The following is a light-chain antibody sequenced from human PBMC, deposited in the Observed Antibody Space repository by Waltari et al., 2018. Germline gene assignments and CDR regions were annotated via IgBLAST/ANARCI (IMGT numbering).Light chain of an antibody. J-gene: IGLJ3*02. V-gene: IGLV2-14*03. CDR1: SQAVRALNI. Sequence: QSALTQPASVSGSPGQSITISRPGTSQAVRALNIASWYQQHPGKAPKLMIYDVSNRPSGVSDRFSGSKSGDTASLTISGLQAEDEADYYCNSYTSSSTWVFGGGTKLTVL. CDR3: NSYTSSSTWV. CDR2: DVS.